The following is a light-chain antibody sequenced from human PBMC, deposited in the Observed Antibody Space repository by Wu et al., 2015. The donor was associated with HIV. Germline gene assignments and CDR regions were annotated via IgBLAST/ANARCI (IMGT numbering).Light chain of an antibody. CDR3: QQSFTSPWT. CDR1: QRISSNY. J-gene: IGKJ1*01. CDR2: GAS. Sequence: ETVLSQSPDTLSLSPGERATLSCRASQRISSNYLAWYQQKPGQAPRHLIYGASNRATGTPDRFSGSGSGTDFTLTVSRLEPEDFAVYYCQQSFTSPWTFGQGTKVEI. V-gene: IGKV3-20*01.